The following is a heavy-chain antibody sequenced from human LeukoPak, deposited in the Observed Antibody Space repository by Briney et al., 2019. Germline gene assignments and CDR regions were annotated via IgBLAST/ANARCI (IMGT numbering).Heavy chain of an antibody. Sequence: GGSLRLSCAASGFTFTSYSMNWVRQAPGKGPEWVSAISGSGGSTYYADSVKGRFTISRDNSKNTLYLQMNSLRAEDTAVYYCAKDRMVVTAIVDYWGQGTLVTVSS. D-gene: IGHD2-21*02. CDR2: ISGSGGST. CDR1: GFTFTSYS. J-gene: IGHJ4*02. CDR3: AKDRMVVTAIVDY. V-gene: IGHV3-23*01.